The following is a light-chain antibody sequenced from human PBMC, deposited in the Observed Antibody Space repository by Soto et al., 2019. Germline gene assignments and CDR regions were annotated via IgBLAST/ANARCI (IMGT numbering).Light chain of an antibody. CDR2: DAP. Sequence: EIVLTQSPATLSLSPGEIATLSCRASQSVSSYLAWYQQKPGQDPRLLIYDAPNSATGIPSRFSGSGSGTDFTLTISSLEPEDFEVYYCRRPGKWPWTLGQGTKVELK. J-gene: IGKJ1*01. CDR3: RRPGKWPWT. CDR1: QSVSSY. V-gene: IGKV3-11*01.